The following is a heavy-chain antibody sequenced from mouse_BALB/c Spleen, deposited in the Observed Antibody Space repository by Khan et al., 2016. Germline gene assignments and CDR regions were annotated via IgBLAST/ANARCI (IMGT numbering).Heavy chain of an antibody. Sequence: QIQLVQSGPELKKPGETVKISCKASGYTFTDYSMHWVKQAPGKGLKWMGWINTETGEPKYADDFKGRFAFSLETSDSTAYLQINNLKNEDTATYVCATARATWLDYWGQGTLVTVSA. J-gene: IGHJ3*01. V-gene: IGHV9-2-1*01. D-gene: IGHD3-1*01. CDR1: GYTFTDYS. CDR3: ATARATWLDY. CDR2: INTETGEP.